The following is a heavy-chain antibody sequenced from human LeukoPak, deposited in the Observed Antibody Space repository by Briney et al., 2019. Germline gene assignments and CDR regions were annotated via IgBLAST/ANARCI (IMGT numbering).Heavy chain of an antibody. D-gene: IGHD3-22*01. CDR2: IGDTT. V-gene: IGHV3-23*01. Sequence: TGGSLRLSCAASGFTFSTYAMSWVRQAPGKGLEWVSAIGDTTYYADSVKGRFTISRDNAKNSLYLQMNSLRAEDTAVYYCARDLAYYYDSSGYGYWGQGTLVTVSS. J-gene: IGHJ4*02. CDR3: ARDLAYYYDSSGYGY. CDR1: GFTFSTYA.